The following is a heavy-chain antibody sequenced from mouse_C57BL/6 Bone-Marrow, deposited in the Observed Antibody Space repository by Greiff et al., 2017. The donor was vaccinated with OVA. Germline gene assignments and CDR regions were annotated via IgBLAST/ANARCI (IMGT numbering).Heavy chain of an antibody. J-gene: IGHJ1*03. D-gene: IGHD1-1*01. V-gene: IGHV1-50*01. CDR1: GYTFTSYW. CDR3: ARYGSSYDRYFDV. CDR2: IDPSDSYT. Sequence: QVQLKQPGAELVKPGASVKLSCKASGYTFTSYWMQWVKQRPGQGLEWIGEIDPSDSYTNYNQKFKGKATLTVDTSSSTAYMQLSSLTSEDSAVYYCARYGSSYDRYFDVWGTGTTVTVSS.